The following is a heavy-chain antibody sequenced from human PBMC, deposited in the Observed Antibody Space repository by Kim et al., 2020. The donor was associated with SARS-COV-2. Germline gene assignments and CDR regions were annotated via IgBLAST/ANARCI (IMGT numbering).Heavy chain of an antibody. D-gene: IGHD3-10*01. Sequence: SETLSLTCTVSGGSISSGDYYWSWIRQPPGKGLEWIAYIYHSGRTYYNPSLKSRVTISVDTSKNQFSLKLSSVTAADTAVYFCARVLAYYDSGSPFDPWGQGTLVTVSS. CDR2: IYHSGRT. CDR3: ARVLAYYDSGSPFDP. J-gene: IGHJ5*02. V-gene: IGHV4-30-4*01. CDR1: GGSISSGDYY.